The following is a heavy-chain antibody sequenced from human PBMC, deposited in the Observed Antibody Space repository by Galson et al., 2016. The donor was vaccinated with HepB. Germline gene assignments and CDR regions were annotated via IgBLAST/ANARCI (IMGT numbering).Heavy chain of an antibody. CDR1: GFTFRTSR. V-gene: IGHV3-7*01. CDR3: ARDPMRFAFDL. CDR2: INPDGSQT. Sequence: SLRPSCAASGFTFRTSRMSWVRQPPGKGPEWVANINPDGSQTYYVDSVKGRFNISKDNAKNSLYLRMNSLRADDTAVYYCARDPMRFAFDLWGQGTMVTVSS. J-gene: IGHJ3*01.